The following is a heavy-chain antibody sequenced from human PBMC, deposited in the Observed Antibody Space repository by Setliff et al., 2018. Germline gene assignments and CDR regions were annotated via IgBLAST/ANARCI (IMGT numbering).Heavy chain of an antibody. V-gene: IGHV5-51*01. CDR2: IYPADSDT. Sequence: GESLKISCKGSGYTFTNYWIAWVRQMPGKGLEYMGIIYPADSDTTYSPSFQGQVTISADKSINTAYLQWRSLKASDTAVYYCARLGVFPDAFDVWGPGTMVTVSS. D-gene: IGHD3-16*01. CDR3: ARLGVFPDAFDV. CDR1: GYTFTNYW. J-gene: IGHJ3*01.